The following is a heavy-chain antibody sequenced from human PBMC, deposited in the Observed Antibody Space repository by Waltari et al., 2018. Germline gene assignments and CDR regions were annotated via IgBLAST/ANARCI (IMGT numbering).Heavy chain of an antibody. J-gene: IGHJ6*03. CDR1: GGTFSSYA. CDR3: ARRHLMITFGGVIYYYYMDV. D-gene: IGHD3-16*01. Sequence: QVQLVQSGAEVKKPGSSVKVSCKASGGTFSSYAISWVRQAPGNGLEWMGGIIPIFGTANYAQKFQGRVTITADKSTSTAYMELSSLRSEDTAVYYCARRHLMITFGGVIYYYYMDVWGKGTTVTVSS. V-gene: IGHV1-69*14. CDR2: IIPIFGTA.